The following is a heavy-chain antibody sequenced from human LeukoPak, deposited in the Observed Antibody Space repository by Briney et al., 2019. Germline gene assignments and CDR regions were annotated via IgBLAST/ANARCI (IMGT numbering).Heavy chain of an antibody. V-gene: IGHV1-8*01. CDR2: MNLNSGNT. CDR1: GYTFTSYD. J-gene: IGHJ4*02. D-gene: IGHD3-3*01. Sequence: ASVKVSCKASGYTFTSYDINWVRQATGQGLGWMGWMNLNSGNTGYAQKFQGRVTMTRHTSISTAYMELSSLRSEDTAVYYCARFHSSSFWSGYYTFDYWGQGTLVTVSS. CDR3: ARFHSSSFWSGYYTFDY.